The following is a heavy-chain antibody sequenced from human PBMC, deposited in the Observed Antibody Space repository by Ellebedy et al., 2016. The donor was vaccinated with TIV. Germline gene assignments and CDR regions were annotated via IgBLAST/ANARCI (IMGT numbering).Heavy chain of an antibody. CDR1: GGSISSYY. V-gene: IGHV4-59*01. D-gene: IGHD3-10*01. Sequence: SETLSLTXTVSGGSISSYYWSWIRQPPGKGLEWIGYIYYSGSTNYNPSLKSRVTISVDTSKNQFSLKLSSVTAADTAVYYCATSARSPSGGSGHNWFDPWGQGTLVTVSS. J-gene: IGHJ5*02. CDR3: ATSARSPSGGSGHNWFDP. CDR2: IYYSGST.